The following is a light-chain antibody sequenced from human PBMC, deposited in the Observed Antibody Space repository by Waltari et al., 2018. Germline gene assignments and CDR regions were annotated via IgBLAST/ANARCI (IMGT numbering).Light chain of an antibody. CDR3: QSADSSGTQKV. V-gene: IGLV3-25*03. CDR1: ALPKQY. Sequence: SYELTQPPSVSVSPGQTARITCSGEALPKQYVYWYQQKPGQAPLIVIHQDTERPSWFPERFSGASSGTTGTLIISGVEADDEADYYCQSADSSGTQKVFGGGTKLTVL. J-gene: IGLJ3*02. CDR2: QDT.